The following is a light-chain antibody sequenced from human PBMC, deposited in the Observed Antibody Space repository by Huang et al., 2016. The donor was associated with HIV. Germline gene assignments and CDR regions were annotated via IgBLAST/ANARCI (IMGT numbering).Light chain of an antibody. V-gene: IGKV4-1*01. Sequence: DIVLTQSPDSLAVSLGGTATINCKSSQSLLFNSNNWNYLSWYQQRPGQPPKLLIYWASTRESGVPDRFSGSGSGTDFTLTIASLQPEYVAVYYCQQYYDSPLFFGGGTKVEIK. CDR2: WAS. J-gene: IGKJ4*01. CDR1: QSLLFNSNNWNY. CDR3: QQYYDSPLF.